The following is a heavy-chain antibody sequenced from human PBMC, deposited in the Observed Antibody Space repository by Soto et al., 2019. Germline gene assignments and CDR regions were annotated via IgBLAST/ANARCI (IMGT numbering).Heavy chain of an antibody. V-gene: IGHV4-34*01. D-gene: IGHD6-19*01. CDR3: ARAEDYSSGWYSTVNDAFDI. Sequence: QVQLQQWGAGLLKPSETLSLTCAVYGGSFSGYYWSWIRQPPGKGLEWIGEINHSGSTNYNPSLKSRGSISVDTSKNQFSLKLGSVTAADTAVYYCARAEDYSSGWYSTVNDAFDIWGQGTMVTVSS. J-gene: IGHJ3*02. CDR1: GGSFSGYY. CDR2: INHSGST.